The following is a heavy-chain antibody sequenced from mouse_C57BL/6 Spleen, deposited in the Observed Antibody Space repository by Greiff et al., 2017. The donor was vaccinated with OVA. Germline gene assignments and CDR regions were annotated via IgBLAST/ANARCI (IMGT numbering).Heavy chain of an antibody. CDR1: GFNIKDAY. V-gene: IGHV14-2*01. CDR3: ARSGTVYFAV. D-gene: IGHD4-1*01. J-gene: IGHJ1*03. Sequence: EVQLQQSGAELVKPGASVKLSCTASGFNIKDAYLHWVKQRTEQGLEWIGRIDPEDGETKYAPKFQGKATITADKSSTTASLQLSSLTSADTAVYSCARSGTVYFAVWGTGTTVTVSS. CDR2: IDPEDGET.